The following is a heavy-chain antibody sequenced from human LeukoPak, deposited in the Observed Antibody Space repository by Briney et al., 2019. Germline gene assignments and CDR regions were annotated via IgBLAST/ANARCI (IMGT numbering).Heavy chain of an antibody. D-gene: IGHD6-19*01. V-gene: IGHV4-59*12. CDR2: IYYSGST. Sequence: PSETLSLTCTVSGGSISSYYWSWIRQPPGKGLEWIGYIYYSGSTNYNPSLKSRVTISVDTSKNQFSLQLNSVTPEDTAVYYCARDDDSSGWEAAFDIWGQGTLVTVSS. J-gene: IGHJ3*02. CDR3: ARDDDSSGWEAAFDI. CDR1: GGSISSYY.